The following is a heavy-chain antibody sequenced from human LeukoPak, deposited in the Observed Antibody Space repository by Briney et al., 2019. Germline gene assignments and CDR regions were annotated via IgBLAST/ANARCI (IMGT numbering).Heavy chain of an antibody. D-gene: IGHD2-2*01. V-gene: IGHV3-23*01. CDR1: GFTFSSYA. J-gene: IGHJ6*02. Sequence: GGSLRLSCAASGFTFSSYAMSWVRQAPGKGLEWVSVISGSGGSTYYADSVKGRFTISRDNSKNTLYLQMNSLRAEDTAVYYCAKDLNDGGRTGQLLSHMGLSDYYYYGMDVWGQGTTVTVSS. CDR3: AKDLNDGGRTGQLLSHMGLSDYYYYGMDV. CDR2: ISGSGGST.